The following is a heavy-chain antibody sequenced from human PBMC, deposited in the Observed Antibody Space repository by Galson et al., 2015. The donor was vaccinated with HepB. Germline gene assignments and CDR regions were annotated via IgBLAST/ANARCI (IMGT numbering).Heavy chain of an antibody. Sequence: SLRLSCAASGITFSTYSMIWVRQAPGKGLEWVSSISSSSSYIYYADSVKGRFTISRDNAKRSLYLQMNSLRAEDTAVYFCASVEITLGRGGLRTRSYFGYWGQGTLVTVSS. CDR1: GITFSTYS. V-gene: IGHV3-21*01. J-gene: IGHJ4*02. CDR2: ISSSSSYI. D-gene: IGHD3-10*01. CDR3: ASVEITLGRGGLRTRSYFGY.